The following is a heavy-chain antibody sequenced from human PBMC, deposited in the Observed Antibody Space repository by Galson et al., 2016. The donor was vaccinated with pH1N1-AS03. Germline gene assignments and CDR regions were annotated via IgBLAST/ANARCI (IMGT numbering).Heavy chain of an antibody. V-gene: IGHV5-51*03. CDR2: IYPGNSDS. CDR3: ARPRLNYFDN. J-gene: IGHJ4*02. D-gene: IGHD3-16*01. CDR1: GYRFTNYW. Sequence: QSGAEVKKPGESLKISGKGSGYRFTNYWIGWVRQMPGKGLEWMGIIYPGNSDSRYNKSFQGQVTISADTSISTVYLQWSSLQASDTAMYYCARPRLNYFDNWGQGTLVTVSS.